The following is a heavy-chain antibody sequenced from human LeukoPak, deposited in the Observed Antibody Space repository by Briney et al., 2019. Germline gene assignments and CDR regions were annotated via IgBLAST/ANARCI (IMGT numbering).Heavy chain of an antibody. CDR2: ISPSGDIT. Sequence: QTGGSLRLSCAASGFTFSSYAMSWVRQAPGKGLEWVSGISPSGDITYYADSVKGRFTISRDNSKNTLYLQMNSLRAEDTAVYYCAKDLMDTAPTQFDYWGQGTLVTVSS. J-gene: IGHJ4*02. CDR3: AKDLMDTAPTQFDY. D-gene: IGHD5-18*01. CDR1: GFTFSSYA. V-gene: IGHV3-23*01.